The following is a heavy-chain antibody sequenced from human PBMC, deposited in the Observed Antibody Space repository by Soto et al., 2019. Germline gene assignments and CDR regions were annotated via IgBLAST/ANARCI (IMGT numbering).Heavy chain of an antibody. V-gene: IGHV4-30-2*01. CDR1: GGPTSRGGYS. Sequence: SENPCLNCAVSGGPTSRGGYSWSWIRQQQGKGLEWIGYMYHSGSTYYNPSLKSRVTISIDRSKNQFSLKLSSVTAADTGVYYCARVQAYWGQGILVTVSS. J-gene: IGHJ4*02. CDR3: ARVQAY. CDR2: MYHSGST. D-gene: IGHD1-1*01.